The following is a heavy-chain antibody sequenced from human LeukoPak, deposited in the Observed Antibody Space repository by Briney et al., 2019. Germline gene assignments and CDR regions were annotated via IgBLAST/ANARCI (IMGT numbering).Heavy chain of an antibody. CDR1: GFTVSSNY. CDR2: IYSGGST. Sequence: GGSLRLSCAASGFTVSSNYMSWVRQAPGKGLEWVSVIYSGGSTYYADSVKGRFTISRDNSKNTLYLQMNSLRAEDTAVYYCASSNYDATPYYFDYWGQGTLVTVSS. J-gene: IGHJ4*02. D-gene: IGHD4-11*01. V-gene: IGHV3-66*02. CDR3: ASSNYDATPYYFDY.